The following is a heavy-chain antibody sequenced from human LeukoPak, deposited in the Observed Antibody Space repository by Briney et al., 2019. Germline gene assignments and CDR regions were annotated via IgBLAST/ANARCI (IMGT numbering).Heavy chain of an antibody. J-gene: IGHJ4*02. Sequence: GGSLRLSCTASGFTFGDYAMTWVRQAPGKGLEWVGFIASQTYGGTAEYAASVKGRFTISRDDSKSIAYLQMNSLKTEDTAVYYCTRDQTPYYWGQGTLVTVSS. CDR3: TRDQTPYY. V-gene: IGHV3-49*04. CDR2: IASQTYGGTA. CDR1: GFTFGDYA.